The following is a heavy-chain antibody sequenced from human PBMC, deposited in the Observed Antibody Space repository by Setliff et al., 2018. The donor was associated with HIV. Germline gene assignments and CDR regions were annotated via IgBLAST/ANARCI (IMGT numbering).Heavy chain of an antibody. CDR2: ISSSSSYI. CDR1: GFTFSNFN. Sequence: PGGSLRLSCAASGFTFSNFNMNWVRQAPGKGLEWVSSISSSSSYIYYADSVKGRFTISRDNAKNSLYLQMNSLRAEDTAVYYCARDPLYGTGYYSDALDIWGQGTMVTVSS. V-gene: IGHV3-21*01. CDR3: ARDPLYGTGYYSDALDI. D-gene: IGHD3-22*01. J-gene: IGHJ3*02.